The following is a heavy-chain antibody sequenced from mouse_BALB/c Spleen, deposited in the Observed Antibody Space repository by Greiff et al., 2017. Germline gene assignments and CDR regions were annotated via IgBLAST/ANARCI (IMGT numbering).Heavy chain of an antibody. V-gene: IGHV1-54*01. CDR2: INPGSGGT. D-gene: IGHD2-1*01. Sequence: QVQLKESGAELVRPGTSVKVSCKASGYAFTNYLIEWVKQRPGQGLEWIGVINPGSGGTNYNEKFKGKATLTADKSSSTAYMQLSSLTSDDSAVYFCARGGNYGGAMDYWGQGTSVTVSS. CDR1: GYAFTNYL. J-gene: IGHJ4*01. CDR3: ARGGNYGGAMDY.